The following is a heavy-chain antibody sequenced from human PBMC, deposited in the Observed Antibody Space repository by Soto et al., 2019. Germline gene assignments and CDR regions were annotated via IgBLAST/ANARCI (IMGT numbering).Heavy chain of an antibody. CDR3: ARGSGSYDSNGPFDY. V-gene: IGHV1-69*02. J-gene: IGHJ4*02. D-gene: IGHD3-22*01. CDR1: GGTFSSYT. CDR2: IIPILGIA. Sequence: EASVKVSCKASGGTFSSYTISWVRQAPGQGLEWMGRIIPILGIANYAQKFQGRVTITADKSTSTVYMELSSLRSEDTAVYYCARGSGSYDSNGPFDYWGQGTLVTVSS.